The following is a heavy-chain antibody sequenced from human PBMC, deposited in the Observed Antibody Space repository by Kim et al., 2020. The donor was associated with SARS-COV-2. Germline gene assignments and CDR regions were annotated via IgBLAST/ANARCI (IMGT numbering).Heavy chain of an antibody. J-gene: IGHJ2*01. CDR3: ARGEIVANWYFDL. V-gene: IGHV4-39*01. CDR2: IYYSGST. Sequence: SETLSLTCTVSGGSISSSSYYWGWIRQPPGKGLEWIGSIYYSGSTYYNPSLKSRVTISVDTSKNQFSLKLSSVTAADTAVYYCARGEIVANWYFDLWGRGTLVTVSS. CDR1: GGSISSSSYY. D-gene: IGHD3-22*01.